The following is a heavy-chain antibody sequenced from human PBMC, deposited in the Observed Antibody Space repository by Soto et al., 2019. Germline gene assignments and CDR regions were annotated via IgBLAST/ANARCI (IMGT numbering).Heavy chain of an antibody. V-gene: IGHV5-51*01. D-gene: IGHD6-13*01. CDR2: IYPGDHET. Sequence: GESRKISYRCSGYTFSNFWIAWVRHLPGKGLEWMGIIYPGDHETRYSPSFHGKVTISADKSINTAYLQWSSLEASDSAFYYCARSPRSSPYFDYWGQGALVTVS. J-gene: IGHJ4*02. CDR3: ARSPRSSPYFDY. CDR1: GYTFSNFW.